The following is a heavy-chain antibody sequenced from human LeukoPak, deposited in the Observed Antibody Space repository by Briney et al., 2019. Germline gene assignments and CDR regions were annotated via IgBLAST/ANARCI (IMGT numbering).Heavy chain of an antibody. V-gene: IGHV1-46*01. CDR2: INPSGGST. CDR1: GYTFTTYY. J-gene: IGHJ4*02. D-gene: IGHD1-1*01. Sequence: ASVKVSCKASGYTFTTYYMHWGATGPGQGLEWMGIINPSGGSTTYAQKFQGRVIMTRDTSTSIVYMELSSLRSEDTAVYYCARGASGTNFDYWGQGTLVTVSS. CDR3: ARGASGTNFDY.